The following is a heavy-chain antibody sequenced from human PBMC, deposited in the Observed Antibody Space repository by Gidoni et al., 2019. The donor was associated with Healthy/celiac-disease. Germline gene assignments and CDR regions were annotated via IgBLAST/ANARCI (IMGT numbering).Heavy chain of an antibody. CDR1: GFTFSSYA. D-gene: IGHD6-19*01. CDR2: SSGSGGST. Sequence: EVQLLESGGGLVQPGGSLRLSCAASGFTFSSYAMSWVRQAPGKGLEGVSASSGSGGSTYYADSVKGRFTISRDNSKNTLYLQMNSLRAEDTAVYYCARSSRGSSGWYPDFDYWGQGTLVTVSS. CDR3: ARSSRGSSGWYPDFDY. J-gene: IGHJ4*02. V-gene: IGHV3-23*01.